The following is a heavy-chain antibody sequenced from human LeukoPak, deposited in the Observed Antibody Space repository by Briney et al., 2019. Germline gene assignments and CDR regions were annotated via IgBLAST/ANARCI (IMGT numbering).Heavy chain of an antibody. CDR3: AKSNYGSGSYQPWYYFDY. CDR1: GFTFSSYT. D-gene: IGHD3-10*01. V-gene: IGHV3-43*01. CDR2: ISWDGGST. J-gene: IGHJ4*02. Sequence: GGSLRLSCAASGFTFSSYTMHWVRQAPGKGLEWVSLISWDGGSTYYADSVKGRFTISRDNSKNSLYLQMNSLGTEDTALYYCAKSNYGSGSYQPWYYFDYWGQGTLVTVSS.